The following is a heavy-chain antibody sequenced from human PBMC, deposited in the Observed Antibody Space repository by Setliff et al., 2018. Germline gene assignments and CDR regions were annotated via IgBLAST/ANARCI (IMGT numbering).Heavy chain of an antibody. Sequence: SVKVSCKTSGGTFSSYAISWVRQAPGQGLEWMGGIIPIFGTANYAQKFQGRVTITTDESTSTAYMELSSLRSEDTAVYYCARGNYYDSSGYSVDYWGQGTLVTVSS. J-gene: IGHJ4*02. V-gene: IGHV1-69*05. CDR2: IIPIFGTA. CDR3: ARGNYYDSSGYSVDY. D-gene: IGHD3-22*01. CDR1: GGTFSSYA.